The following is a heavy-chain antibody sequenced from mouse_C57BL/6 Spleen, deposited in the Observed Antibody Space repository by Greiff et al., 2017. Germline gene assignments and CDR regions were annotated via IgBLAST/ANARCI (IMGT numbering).Heavy chain of an antibody. D-gene: IGHD1-1*01. J-gene: IGHJ4*01. V-gene: IGHV7-3*01. Sequence: EVKLMESGGGLVQPGGSLSLSCAASGFTFTDYYMRWVRQPPGQALEWLGFIRNKANGYTTEYSVSVKGRFTSSRDNSQSILYLQMNALRAEDSATYYSARDPGGSNYAMDYWGQGTSVTVSS. CDR3: ARDPGGSNYAMDY. CDR2: IRNKANGYTT. CDR1: GFTFTDYY.